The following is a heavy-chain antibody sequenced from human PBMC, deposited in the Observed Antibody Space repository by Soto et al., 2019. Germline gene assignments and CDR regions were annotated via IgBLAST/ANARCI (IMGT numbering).Heavy chain of an antibody. CDR3: ARTPLLWFGELLSNFDY. J-gene: IGHJ4*02. D-gene: IGHD3-10*01. CDR1: GYTFTSYA. Sequence: GASVKVSCKASGYTFTSYAMHWVRQAPGQGLEWMGGIIPIFGTANYAQKFQGRVTITADESTSTAYMELRSLRSDDTAVYYCARTPLLWFGELLSNFDYWGQGTLVTVSS. CDR2: IIPIFGTA. V-gene: IGHV1-69*13.